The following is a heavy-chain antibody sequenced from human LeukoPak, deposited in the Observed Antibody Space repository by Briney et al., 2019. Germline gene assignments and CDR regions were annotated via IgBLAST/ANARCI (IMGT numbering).Heavy chain of an antibody. CDR1: GGTFSSYA. CDR2: IIPIFGTA. CDR3: ATVRRNSGSYDNPYYFDY. Sequence: GASVKVSCKASGGTFSSYAISWVRQAPGQGLEWMGGIIPIFGTANYAQKFQGRVTITADESTSTAYMELSSLRSEDTAVYYCATVRRNSGSYDNPYYFDYWGQGTLVTVSS. J-gene: IGHJ4*02. D-gene: IGHD1-26*01. V-gene: IGHV1-69*13.